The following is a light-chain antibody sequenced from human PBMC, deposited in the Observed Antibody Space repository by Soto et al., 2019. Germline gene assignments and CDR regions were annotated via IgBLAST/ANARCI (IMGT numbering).Light chain of an antibody. V-gene: IGKV3-15*01. CDR2: GAS. CDR3: QQYNNWPSFT. Sequence: EIVMTQSPATLSVSPGERATLSCRASQSVSSNLAWYQQKPGQAPRLLIYGASTRATGIPARFSGSGSGTEFPLTISSLPSEDFAVYYCQQYNNWPSFTFGPGTKVDIK. J-gene: IGKJ3*01. CDR1: QSVSSN.